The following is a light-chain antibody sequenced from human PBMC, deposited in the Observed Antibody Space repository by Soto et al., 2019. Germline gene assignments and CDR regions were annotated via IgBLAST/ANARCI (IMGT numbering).Light chain of an antibody. J-gene: IGKJ5*01. CDR2: KAS. CDR3: QQYNSYSIT. V-gene: IGKV1-5*03. Sequence: IQMTLSPSTRSASVKDIVTINCLASQSISSWLAWYQQRPGNPPKLLIYKASSLESGVPPRFSGSGSGTEFTLTISSLQPHDFATYYCQQYNSYSITYGQGTRLE. CDR1: QSISSW.